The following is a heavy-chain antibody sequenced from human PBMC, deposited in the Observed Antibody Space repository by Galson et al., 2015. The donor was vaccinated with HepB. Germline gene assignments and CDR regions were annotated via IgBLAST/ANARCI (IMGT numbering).Heavy chain of an antibody. CDR3: AKADDVWSGSSKY. V-gene: IGHV3-23*01. J-gene: IGHJ4*02. D-gene: IGHD3-3*01. CDR1: GFTFSSYA. Sequence: SLRLSCAASGFTFSSYAMNWVRQAPGKGLEWVSIISGRTGSTYYAESMKGRFTISRDNSKTTLYLQINSLRAEDTAVYYCAKADDVWSGSSKYWGQGTLVTVSS. CDR2: ISGRTGST.